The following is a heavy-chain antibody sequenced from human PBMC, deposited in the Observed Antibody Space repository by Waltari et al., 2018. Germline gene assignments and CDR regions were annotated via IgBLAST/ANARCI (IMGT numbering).Heavy chain of an antibody. J-gene: IGHJ4*02. D-gene: IGHD7-27*01. Sequence: EVQVVESGGGLVQPGGSLRLSGAASGFTFTSYWMSWVRQAPGKGPEWVANINQDGSEKNYVDYVKGRFTISRDNAKDSLYLQMNSLRAEDTAVYFCARDHWGPDYWGQGTLVTVSS. CDR2: INQDGSEK. CDR3: ARDHWGPDY. CDR1: GFTFTSYW. V-gene: IGHV3-7*01.